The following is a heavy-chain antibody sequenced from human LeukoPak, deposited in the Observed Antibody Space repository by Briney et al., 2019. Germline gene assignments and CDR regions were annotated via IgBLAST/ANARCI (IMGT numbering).Heavy chain of an antibody. CDR1: GYTFTSYG. V-gene: IGHV1-18*01. CDR2: ISAYNGNT. Sequence: ASVKVSCKASGYTFTSYGISWVRQAPGQGLEWMGWISAYNGNTNCAQKFQGRVTITTDESASTAYMELSSLTSDDSAVYYCARARGGPAYYFDYWGQGTLVTVSS. CDR3: ARARGGPAYYFDY. J-gene: IGHJ4*02. D-gene: IGHD3-10*01.